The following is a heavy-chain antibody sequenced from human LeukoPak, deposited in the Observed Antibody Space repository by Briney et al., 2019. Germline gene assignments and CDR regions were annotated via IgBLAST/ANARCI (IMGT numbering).Heavy chain of an antibody. D-gene: IGHD6-13*01. CDR3: ARGVAAAAEN. J-gene: IGHJ4*02. Sequence: GGSLRLSCAASGFTVSSNYMSWVRQAPGKGLEWVAVISYDGSNKYYADSVKGRFTISRDNSKNTLYLQMNSLRAEDTAVYYCARGVAAAAENWGQGTLVTVSS. CDR1: GFTVSSNY. CDR2: ISYDGSNK. V-gene: IGHV3-30-3*01.